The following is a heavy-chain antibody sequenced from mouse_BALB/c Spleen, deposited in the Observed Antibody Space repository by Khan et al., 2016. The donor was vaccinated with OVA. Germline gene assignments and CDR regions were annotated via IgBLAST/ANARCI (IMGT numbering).Heavy chain of an antibody. V-gene: IGHV3-2*02. J-gene: IGHJ2*01. CDR3: ARGNYYGYYFDY. D-gene: IGHD1-1*01. Sequence: VQLKESGPGLVKPSQSLSLTCTVTGYSITSGYAWNWIRQFPGNKLEWMGYISYSGGTSYNPSLKSRISITRDTSKNQLFLQLNSVTTEDTATYYCARGNYYGYYFDYWGQGTTLTVSS. CDR1: GYSITSGYA. CDR2: ISYSGGT.